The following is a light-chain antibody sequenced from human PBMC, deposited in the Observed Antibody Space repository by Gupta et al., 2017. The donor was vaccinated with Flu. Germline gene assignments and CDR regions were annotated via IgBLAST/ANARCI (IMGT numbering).Light chain of an antibody. V-gene: IGKV3-11*01. Sequence: APLHVSAGERAPLSGGASQSVSHYLAWYQQKPGQAPRLLIYDASTRATGIPARFSGSGSGTDFTLTISSRESEDFAVYYCQQRSNRPPYTFGQGTKLQIK. CDR3: QQRSNRPPYT. CDR2: DAS. J-gene: IGKJ2*01. CDR1: QSVSHY.